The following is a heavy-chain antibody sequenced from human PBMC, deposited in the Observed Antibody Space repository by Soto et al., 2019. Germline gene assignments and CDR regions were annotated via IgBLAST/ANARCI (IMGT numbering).Heavy chain of an antibody. V-gene: IGHV1-3*01. CDR2: INAGNGNT. CDR3: AKSNIATIGGYFDY. J-gene: IGHJ4*02. Sequence: ASVNVSCKASGYTFTTYYIHWVRQAPGERLEWMGWINAGNGNTKYLQKFQGRVTITRDTSASTAYMEMSSLRSEDTAVYYCAKSNIATIGGYFDYWGQGTLVTVSS. D-gene: IGHD6-13*01. CDR1: GYTFTTYY.